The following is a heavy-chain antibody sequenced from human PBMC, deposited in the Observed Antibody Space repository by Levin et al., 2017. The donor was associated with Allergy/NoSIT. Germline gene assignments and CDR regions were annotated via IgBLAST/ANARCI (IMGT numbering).Heavy chain of an antibody. CDR2: IGTAGDT. D-gene: IGHD3-10*01. V-gene: IGHV3-13*01. J-gene: IGHJ4*01. CDR1: GFTFSSYD. CDR3: ARSRAGYYGSVFDY. Sequence: GESLKISCAASGFTFSSYDMHWVRQATGKGLEWVSAIGTAGDTYYPGSVKGRFTISRENAKNSLYLQMNSLRAGDTAVYYCARSRAGYYGSVFDYWGHGTLVTVSS.